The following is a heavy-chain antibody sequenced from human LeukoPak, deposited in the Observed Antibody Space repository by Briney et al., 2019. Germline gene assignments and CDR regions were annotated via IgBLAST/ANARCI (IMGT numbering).Heavy chain of an antibody. CDR3: ASFSGSYCDY. J-gene: IGHJ4*02. V-gene: IGHV4-39*07. CDR2: FYFGGSN. CDR1: GDSISSNNRY. D-gene: IGHD1-26*01. Sequence: SETLSLTCTVSGDSISSNNRYWGWIRQPPGKGLEWIGSFYFGGSNYYSPSLRSRVIISLDTSKNQFSLALNFVTAADTAMYYCASFSGSYCDYWGQETLVTVSS.